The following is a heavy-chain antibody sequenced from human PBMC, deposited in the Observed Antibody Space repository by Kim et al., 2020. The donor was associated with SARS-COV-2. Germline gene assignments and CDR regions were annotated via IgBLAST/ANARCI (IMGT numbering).Heavy chain of an antibody. CDR1: GDSITNPNYY. V-gene: IGHV4-39*01. Sequence: SETLSLTCAVSGDSITNPNYYWGWIRQPPGKKLEWIGTIFYSGSTYYNPALKSRLTMSVDTSKNHFSVILSSVSAADTALYYCARHGSWEGSDFDYWGQGTLVTVSP. CDR3: ARHGSWEGSDFDY. CDR2: IFYSGST. J-gene: IGHJ4*02. D-gene: IGHD3-10*01.